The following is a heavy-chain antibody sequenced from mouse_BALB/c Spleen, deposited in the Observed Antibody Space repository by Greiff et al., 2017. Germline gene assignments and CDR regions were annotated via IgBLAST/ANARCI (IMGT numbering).Heavy chain of an antibody. CDR1: GYSITSGYY. CDR2: ISYDGSN. J-gene: IGHJ4*01. Sequence: EVQLQESGPGLVKPSQSLSLTCSVTGYSITSGYYWNWIRQFPGNKLEWMGYISYDGSNNYNPSLKNRISITRATSKNQFFLKLNSVTTEDTATYYCAREPLGGLRLPYYYAMDYWGQGTSVTVSS. D-gene: IGHD1-2*01. V-gene: IGHV3-6*02. CDR3: AREPLGGLRLPYYYAMDY.